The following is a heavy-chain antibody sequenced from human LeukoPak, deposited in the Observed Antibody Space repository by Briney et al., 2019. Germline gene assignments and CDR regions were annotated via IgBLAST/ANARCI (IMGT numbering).Heavy chain of an antibody. CDR1: GYTFTSYG. CDR3: AGPHSPKYSSGLDTNDAFDI. J-gene: IGHJ3*02. D-gene: IGHD6-19*01. CDR2: ISAYNGNT. V-gene: IGHV1-18*01. Sequence: GASVKVSCKASGYTFTSYGISWVRQAPGQGLEWMGWISAYNGNTNYAQKLQGRVTMTTDTSTSTAYMELRSLRSDDTAVYYCAGPHSPKYSSGLDTNDAFDIWGQGTMVTVSS.